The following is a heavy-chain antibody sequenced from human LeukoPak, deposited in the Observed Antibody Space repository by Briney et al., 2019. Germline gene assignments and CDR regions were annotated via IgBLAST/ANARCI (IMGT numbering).Heavy chain of an antibody. CDR1: GFTFSSYS. Sequence: GGSLRLSCGASGFTFSSYSMNWVRQAPGKGLEWVSYISSSSSTIYYADSVKGRFTISRDNAKNSLYLQMNSLRAEDTAVYYCARDPPHTYYYGSGSFDYWGQGTLVTVSS. J-gene: IGHJ4*02. D-gene: IGHD3-10*01. CDR2: ISSSSSTI. V-gene: IGHV3-48*01. CDR3: ARDPPHTYYYGSGSFDY.